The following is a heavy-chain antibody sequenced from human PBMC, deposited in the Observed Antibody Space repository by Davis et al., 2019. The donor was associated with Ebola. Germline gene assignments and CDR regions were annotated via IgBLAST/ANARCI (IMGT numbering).Heavy chain of an antibody. CDR1: GFTFTSHG. Sequence: GESLKISCAASGFTFTSHGMDWARQAPGKGLEWVSVISGIGGRTDYADSVKGRFTISRDDPKNMVYLQMNSLRVEDTAIYYCAKDWGDGYNSYSFDSWGQGTLVIVSS. CDR2: ISGIGGRT. V-gene: IGHV3-23*01. D-gene: IGHD5-24*01. J-gene: IGHJ4*02. CDR3: AKDWGDGYNSYSFDS.